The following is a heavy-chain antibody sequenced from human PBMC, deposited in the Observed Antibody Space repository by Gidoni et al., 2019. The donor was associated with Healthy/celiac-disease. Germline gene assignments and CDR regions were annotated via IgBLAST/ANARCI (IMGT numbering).Heavy chain of an antibody. D-gene: IGHD1-26*01. J-gene: IGHJ4*02. CDR2: ISSSSSYI. V-gene: IGHV3-21*01. CDR1: GFTFSSYS. CDR3: ARVVSVGATGMADC. Sequence: EVQLVESGGGLVKPGGSLRLSCAASGFTFSSYSMNWVRQAPGKGLEWVSSISSSSSYIYYADSVKGRFTISRDNAKNSLYLQMNSLRAEDTAVYYCARVVSVGATGMADCWGQGTLVTVSS.